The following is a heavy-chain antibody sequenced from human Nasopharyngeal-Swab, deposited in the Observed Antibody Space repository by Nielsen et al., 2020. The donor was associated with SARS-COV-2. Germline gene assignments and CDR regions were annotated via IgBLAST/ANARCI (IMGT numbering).Heavy chain of an antibody. V-gene: IGHV4-30-4*01. J-gene: IGHJ6*03. CDR3: ARDYRTVTTGGVYYYYYMDV. CDR2: IYYSGST. Sequence: WIRQPPGKGLEWIGYIYYSGSTYYNPSLKSRVTISVDTSKNQFFLKLSSVTAADTAVYYCARDYRTVTTGGVYYYYYMDVWGKGTTVTVSS. D-gene: IGHD4-17*01.